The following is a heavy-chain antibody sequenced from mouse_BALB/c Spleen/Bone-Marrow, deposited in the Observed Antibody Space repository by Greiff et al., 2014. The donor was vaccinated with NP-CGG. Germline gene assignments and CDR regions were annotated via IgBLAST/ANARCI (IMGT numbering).Heavy chain of an antibody. J-gene: IGHJ2*01. V-gene: IGHV7-3*02. CDR3: ARDIGGITLDY. CDR1: GFTFTDYY. Sequence: EVNLVESGGGLVQPGGSLRLSCATSGFTFTDYYMNWVRQPPGKALEWLGFIRNKTNGYTTEFSASVKGRFTISRDNSQNILYLQMNTLRAEDSATYYCARDIGGITLDYWGQGTTLTVSS. D-gene: IGHD1-1*01. CDR2: IRNKTNGYTT.